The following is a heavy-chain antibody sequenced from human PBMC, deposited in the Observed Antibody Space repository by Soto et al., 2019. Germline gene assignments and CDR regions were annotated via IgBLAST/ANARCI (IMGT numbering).Heavy chain of an antibody. Sequence: PGGSLRLSCAASGFTFDDYAMHWVRQAPGKGLGWVSGISCNSGSIGYADSVKGRFTISXDXXXXSXYXQXXXLRAXDTALYYCAKDMSSSWYVLDYWGQGTLVTVSS. CDR3: AKDMSSSWYVLDY. CDR1: GFTFDDYA. CDR2: ISCNSGSI. V-gene: IGHV3-9*01. J-gene: IGHJ4*02. D-gene: IGHD6-13*01.